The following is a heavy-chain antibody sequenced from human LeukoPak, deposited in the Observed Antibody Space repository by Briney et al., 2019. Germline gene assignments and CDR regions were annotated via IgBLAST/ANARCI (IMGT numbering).Heavy chain of an antibody. V-gene: IGHV3-23*01. Sequence: GGSLRLSCEVSGLIFSSYAMSWVRQAPGKGLEWVSGIPGRGGNTFYADSAKGRFTISRDNSKNTLYLQMNSLRADDTAVYYCVKDVLSYDILTGSAYWGPGTLVTVSP. CDR2: IPGRGGNT. D-gene: IGHD3-9*01. CDR3: VKDVLSYDILTGSAY. J-gene: IGHJ4*02. CDR1: GLIFSSYA.